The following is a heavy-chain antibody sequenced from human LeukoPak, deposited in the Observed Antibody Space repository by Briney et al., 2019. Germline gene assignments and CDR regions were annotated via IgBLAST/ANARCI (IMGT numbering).Heavy chain of an antibody. J-gene: IGHJ5*02. CDR1: GGSISSYY. Sequence: PSETLSLTCTVSGGSISSYYWSWIRQPPGKGLERIGYIYYSGSTNYNPSLKSRVTISVDTSKNQFSLKLSSVTAADTAVYYCARVGCSGGSCYTNWFDPWGQGTLVTVSP. V-gene: IGHV4-59*01. CDR2: IYYSGST. CDR3: ARVGCSGGSCYTNWFDP. D-gene: IGHD2-15*01.